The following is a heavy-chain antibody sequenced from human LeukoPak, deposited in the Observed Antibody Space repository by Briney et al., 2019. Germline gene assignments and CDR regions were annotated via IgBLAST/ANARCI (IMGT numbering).Heavy chain of an antibody. CDR3: ARAHSSGWYCEGGYDY. Sequence: VASVKVSCKASGYTFTSYGISWVRQAPGQGLEWMGWISAYNGNTNYAQKLQGRVTMTTDTSTSTAYMELRSLRSDDTAVYYCARAHSSGWYCEGGYDYWGQGTLVTVSS. CDR2: ISAYNGNT. D-gene: IGHD6-19*01. V-gene: IGHV1-18*01. CDR1: GYTFTSYG. J-gene: IGHJ4*02.